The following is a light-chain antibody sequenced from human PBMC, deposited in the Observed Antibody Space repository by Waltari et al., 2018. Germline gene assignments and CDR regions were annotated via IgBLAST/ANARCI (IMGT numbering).Light chain of an antibody. CDR3: QQRSNWPRT. Sequence: EIVLTQSPATLSLSPGERATLSCRASQSVSSYLAWYQQKPGQAPRLLSYDASNRATGIPARFSGIGSVTDFTLTISSRGPEDFAVYYGQQRSNWPRTFGQGTRLEIK. V-gene: IGKV3-11*01. CDR2: DAS. CDR1: QSVSSY. J-gene: IGKJ5*01.